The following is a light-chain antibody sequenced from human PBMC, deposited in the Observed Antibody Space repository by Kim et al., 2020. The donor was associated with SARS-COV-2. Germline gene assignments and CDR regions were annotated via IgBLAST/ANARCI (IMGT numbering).Light chain of an antibody. Sequence: LPPVDRATLSCRASHSFSSGYLACYQQKPAQAPRLLIYGASSRATGIPDSCSGSGSGTAFTLTISRREPEDFAVYYCQQYGTSHKTFGQGTKLEI. J-gene: IGKJ2*01. CDR1: HSFSSGY. CDR3: QQYGTSHKT. V-gene: IGKV3-20*01. CDR2: GAS.